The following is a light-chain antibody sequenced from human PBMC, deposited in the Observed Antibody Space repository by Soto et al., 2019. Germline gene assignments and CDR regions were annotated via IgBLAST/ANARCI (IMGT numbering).Light chain of an antibody. Sequence: IQLTQYPSFLSASVGDRVTITCRASQGISSFLAWYQQKPPKAPELLIYGASTLQSGVPSRFSGSWSGTDFTLTISSLQPEDFATYYCQQSYSTLTFGPGTKVDI. V-gene: IGKV1-39*01. J-gene: IGKJ3*01. CDR2: GAS. CDR1: QGISSF. CDR3: QQSYSTLT.